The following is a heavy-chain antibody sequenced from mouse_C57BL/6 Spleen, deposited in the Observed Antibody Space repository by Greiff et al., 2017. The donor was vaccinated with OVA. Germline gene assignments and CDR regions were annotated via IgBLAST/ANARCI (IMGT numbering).Heavy chain of an antibody. CDR2: ISSGSSTI. V-gene: IGHV5-17*01. Sequence: DVQLVESGGGLVKPGGSLKLSCAASGFTFSDYGMHWVRQAPEKGLEWVAYISSGSSTIYYADTVKGRFTISRDNAKNTLFLQMTSLRSEDTAMYYCARDGNYFCYWYFDVWGTGTTVTVSS. CDR1: GFTFSDYG. D-gene: IGHD2-1*01. J-gene: IGHJ1*03. CDR3: ARDGNYFCYWYFDV.